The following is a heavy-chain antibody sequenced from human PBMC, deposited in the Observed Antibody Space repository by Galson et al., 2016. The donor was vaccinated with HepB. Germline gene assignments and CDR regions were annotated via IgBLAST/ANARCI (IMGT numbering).Heavy chain of an antibody. CDR2: ISYDGGDT. D-gene: IGHD1-26*01. CDR3: AGFGGGSYHVFYY. Sequence: SLRLSCAASGFSFSTYGMHWVRQAPGKGLEWVTFISYDGGDTYYADSMKGRFTISRDNSKNTLYLQMNSLRTDDTAVYYCAGFGGGSYHVFYYWGQGTLVTVSS. J-gene: IGHJ4*02. CDR1: GFSFSTYG. V-gene: IGHV3-30*03.